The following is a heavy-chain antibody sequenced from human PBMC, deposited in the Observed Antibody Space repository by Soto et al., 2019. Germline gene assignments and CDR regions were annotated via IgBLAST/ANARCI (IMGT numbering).Heavy chain of an antibody. Sequence: QVQLVQSGAEVKKPGSSVKVSCKASGGTFSSYTISWVRQAPGQGLEWMGRIIPSLGIANYAQKFQGRVTITADKPPSTAYMELSSVRSEDTAVYYCASLMSSGYYYGMDVWGQGTTVTVSS. CDR3: ASLMSSGYYYGMDV. V-gene: IGHV1-69*02. CDR2: IIPSLGIA. CDR1: GGTFSSYT. D-gene: IGHD3-10*01. J-gene: IGHJ6*02.